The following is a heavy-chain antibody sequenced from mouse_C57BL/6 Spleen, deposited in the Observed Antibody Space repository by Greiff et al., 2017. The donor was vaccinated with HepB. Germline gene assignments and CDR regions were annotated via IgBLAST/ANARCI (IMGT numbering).Heavy chain of an antibody. CDR3: APFYGSSYVDWYFDV. Sequence: QVQLKQPGAELVKPGASVKLSCKASGYTFTSYWMQWVKQRPGQGLEWIGEIDPSDSYTNYNQKFKGKATLTVDTSSSTAYMQLSSLTSEDSAVYYCAPFYGSSYVDWYFDVWGTGTTVTVSS. D-gene: IGHD1-1*01. CDR2: IDPSDSYT. J-gene: IGHJ1*03. CDR1: GYTFTSYW. V-gene: IGHV1-50*01.